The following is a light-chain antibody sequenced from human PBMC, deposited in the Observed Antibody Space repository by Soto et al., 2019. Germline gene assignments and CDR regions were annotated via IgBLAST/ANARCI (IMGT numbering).Light chain of an antibody. J-gene: IGLJ2*01. CDR1: SSDIAYYNY. CDR2: EVT. Sequence: QSALTQPASVSGSPGQSITISCTGSSSDIAYYNYVSWYQQHPGKAPKLMIYEVTNRPSGVSSRFSGSKFGNTASLTISGLQAEDEADYYCSSYTTNNTLVFGGGTKLTVL. CDR3: SSYTTNNTLV. V-gene: IGLV2-14*01.